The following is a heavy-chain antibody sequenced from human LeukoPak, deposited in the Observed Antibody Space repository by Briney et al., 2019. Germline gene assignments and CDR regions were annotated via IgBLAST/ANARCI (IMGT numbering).Heavy chain of an antibody. Sequence: GGSLRLSCAASGFTFSSHDMHWVRQAPGKGLEWVAIISYDGGKKDYADSVKGRFTISRDNSKNTLYLQMSSLRAEDTAVYHCAKDPPSSSWYYFDYWGQGTLVTVSS. CDR3: AKDPPSSSWYYFDY. V-gene: IGHV3-33*05. CDR2: ISYDGGKK. CDR1: GFTFSSHD. J-gene: IGHJ4*02. D-gene: IGHD6-13*01.